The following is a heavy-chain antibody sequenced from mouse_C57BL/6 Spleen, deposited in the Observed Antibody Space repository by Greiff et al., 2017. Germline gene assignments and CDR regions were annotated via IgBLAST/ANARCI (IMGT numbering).Heavy chain of an antibody. CDR1: GYTFTSYW. D-gene: IGHD1-1*01. Sequence: QVQLQQPGAELVKPGASVKMSCKASGYTFTSYWITWVKQRPGQGLEWIGDIYPGSGSTNYNEKFKGKATLTVDTSSSTAYMQLSSLTSEDSAVYYCARTYYGSRCDYWGQGTTLTVSS. CDR3: ARTYYGSRCDY. J-gene: IGHJ2*01. V-gene: IGHV1-55*01. CDR2: IYPGSGST.